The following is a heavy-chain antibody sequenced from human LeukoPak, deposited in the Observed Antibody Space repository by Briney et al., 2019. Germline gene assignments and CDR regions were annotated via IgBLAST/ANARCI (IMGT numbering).Heavy chain of an antibody. CDR1: GFTFSSYA. CDR2: ISGSGGST. D-gene: IGHD3-9*01. V-gene: IGHV3-23*01. J-gene: IGHJ3*02. Sequence: QSGGSLRLSCAASGFTFSSYAMSWVRQAPGKGLEWVSAISGSGGSTYYADSVKGRFTISRDNSKNTLYLQMNNLRAEDTAVYWCVKTMTGYFSDGFDIWGPGTMVTVSS. CDR3: VKTMTGYFSDGFDI.